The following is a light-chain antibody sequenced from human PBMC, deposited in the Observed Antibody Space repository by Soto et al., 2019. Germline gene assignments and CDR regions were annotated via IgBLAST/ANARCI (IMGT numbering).Light chain of an antibody. CDR1: SSNIGSNT. Sequence: QSLLTQPPSASGTPGQRVTISCSGRSSNIGSNTVNWYQQLPGTAPKLLIYNNNQRPSGVPARFSGSKSGTSASLAISGLQSEDEADYYCAAWDDSLSGVVFGRGTKLTVL. CDR3: AAWDDSLSGVV. J-gene: IGLJ2*01. CDR2: NNN. V-gene: IGLV1-44*01.